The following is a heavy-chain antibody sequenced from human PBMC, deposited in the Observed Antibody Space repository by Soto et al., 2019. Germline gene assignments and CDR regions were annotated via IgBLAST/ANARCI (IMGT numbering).Heavy chain of an antibody. Sequence: PGGSLRLSCAASGFTFSNYWISWVRQAPGKGLEWVANIKQDGSEEYYVDSVKGRFTISRDNAKNSLYVQMNSLRAEATAVYYCAREEIRSGSPRINYYYYGMDGDIDYYYGMDVWGQGTTVTVSS. J-gene: IGHJ6*02. CDR2: IKQDGSEE. CDR3: AREEIRSGSPRINYYYYGMDGDIDYYYGMDV. D-gene: IGHD3-10*01. CDR1: GFTFSNYW. V-gene: IGHV3-7*03.